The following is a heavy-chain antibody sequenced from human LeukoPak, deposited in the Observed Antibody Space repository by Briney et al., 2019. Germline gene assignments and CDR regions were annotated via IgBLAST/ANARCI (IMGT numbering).Heavy chain of an antibody. J-gene: IGHJ4*02. V-gene: IGHV4-59*01. CDR3: ARADPYGSSWFLDY. CDR1: GGSISSYY. D-gene: IGHD6-13*01. CDR2: IYYSGST. Sequence: PSETLSLTCTVSGGSISSYYWSWIRQPPGKGLEWIGYIYYSGSTNYNPSLKSRVTISVDTSKNQFSLKLSSVTAADTAVYYCARADPYGSSWFLDYWGQGTLVTASS.